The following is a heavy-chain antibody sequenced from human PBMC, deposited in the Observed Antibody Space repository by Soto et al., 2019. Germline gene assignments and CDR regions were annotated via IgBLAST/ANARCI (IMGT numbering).Heavy chain of an antibody. CDR2: ISYDGSNK. D-gene: IGHD6-19*01. CDR3: ASPIAVAALFDY. J-gene: IGHJ4*02. Sequence: QVQLVESGGGVVQPGRSLRLSCAASGFTFSSYAMHWVRQAPGKGLEWVAVISYDGSNKYYADSVKGRFTISRDNSKNTLYLQMNILRAEDTAVYYCASPIAVAALFDYWGQGTLVTVSS. V-gene: IGHV3-30-3*01. CDR1: GFTFSSYA.